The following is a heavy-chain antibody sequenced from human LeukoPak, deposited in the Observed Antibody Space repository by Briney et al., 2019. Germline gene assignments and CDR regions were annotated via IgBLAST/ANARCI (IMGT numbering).Heavy chain of an antibody. CDR3: ATHRRSGSGGSENAFEI. CDR2: IYDSGGT. V-gene: IGHV4-39*01. CDR1: GVSTSSSTYY. J-gene: IGHJ3*02. Sequence: PSETLSLTCTVYGVSTSSSTYYWDWIRQPPGKGLEWIGNIYDSGGTHYNPSLKSRVTISEDTSKNQFSLKLNSVTAADTAVYYCATHRRSGSGGSENAFEIWGQGTMVTVSS. D-gene: IGHD5-12*01.